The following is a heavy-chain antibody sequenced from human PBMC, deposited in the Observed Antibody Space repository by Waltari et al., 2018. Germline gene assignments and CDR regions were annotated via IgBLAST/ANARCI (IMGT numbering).Heavy chain of an antibody. CDR3: ARDLPIVGATTSMDV. J-gene: IGHJ6*02. CDR2: INPSGGST. V-gene: IGHV1-46*01. CDR1: GYTFTSYY. Sequence: QVQLVQSGAEVKKPGASVKVSCKASGYTFTSYYMHWVRPAPGQGLEWMGIINPSGGSTSYAQKFQGRVTMTRDTSTSTVYMELSSLRSEDTAVYYCARDLPIVGATTSMDVWGQGTTVTVSS. D-gene: IGHD1-26*01.